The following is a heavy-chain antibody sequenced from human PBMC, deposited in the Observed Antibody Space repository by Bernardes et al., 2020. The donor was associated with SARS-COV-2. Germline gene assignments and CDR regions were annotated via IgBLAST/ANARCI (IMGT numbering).Heavy chain of an antibody. CDR1: GGSMGRYY. D-gene: IGHD3-3*01. CDR3: ATQMNYQYWSGYFSV. CDR2: VYTTGIT. V-gene: IGHV4-59*13. Sequence: SETLYLICNVSGGSMGRYYWNWPRQTPGKGPEWIGYVYTTGITKYNLSLESRVAFSIDTSKSRFSLNLTSVTAADTAVYYCATQMNYQYWSGYFSVWGPGITVSVSS. J-gene: IGHJ6*02.